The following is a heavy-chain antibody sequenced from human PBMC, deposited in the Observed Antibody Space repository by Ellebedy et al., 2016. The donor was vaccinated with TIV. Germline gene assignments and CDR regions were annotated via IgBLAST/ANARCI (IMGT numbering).Heavy chain of an antibody. V-gene: IGHV4-59*06. CDR1: GGSFSGYY. D-gene: IGHD6-13*01. CDR2: ISYSGNA. CDR3: ATGGVYTYFFDY. J-gene: IGHJ4*02. Sequence: MPSETLSLTCAVYGGSFSGYYWSWIRQPPGKGLEWIGYISYSGNAYYNPSLKSRVTISVDTSQTHFSLELSSVTAADTAVYYCATGGVYTYFFDYWGQGTLVTVSS.